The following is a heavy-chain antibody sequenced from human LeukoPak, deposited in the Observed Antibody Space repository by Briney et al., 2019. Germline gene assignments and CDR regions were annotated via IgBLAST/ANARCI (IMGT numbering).Heavy chain of an antibody. Sequence: GGSLRLSCAASGFLVNANHMNWVRQAPGKGLEWVSIIYSSDYIYYADSVKGRFTISRDNSKNTLYLQMNSLRVEDSAVYYCATERPDSRVLDYWGQGLVVTVSS. CDR2: IYSSDYI. V-gene: IGHV3-66*01. D-gene: IGHD3-10*01. CDR1: GFLVNANH. CDR3: ATERPDSRVLDY. J-gene: IGHJ4*02.